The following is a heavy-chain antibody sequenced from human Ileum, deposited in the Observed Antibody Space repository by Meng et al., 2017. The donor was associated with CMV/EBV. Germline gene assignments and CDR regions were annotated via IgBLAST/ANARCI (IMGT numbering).Heavy chain of an antibody. CDR1: GDSISSGGYF. CDR3: ARDGEGRWLQLGC. J-gene: IGHJ4*02. V-gene: IGHV4-39*06. CDR2: IDYSGTT. Sequence: SETLSLTCTVSGDSISSGGYFWGWVRQPPGKGLEWIGSIDYSGTTRYNPFLGSRVVISVDTSMNQLTLRLDSVTAADTAVYYCARDGEGRWLQLGCWGQGTLVTVSS. D-gene: IGHD5-24*01.